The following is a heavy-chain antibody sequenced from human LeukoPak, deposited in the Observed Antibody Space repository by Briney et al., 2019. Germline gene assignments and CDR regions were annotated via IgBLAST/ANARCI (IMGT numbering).Heavy chain of an antibody. Sequence: GGSLRLSCAASGFTFDDYAMHWVRQAPGKGLVWVSRINSDGSSTSYADSVKGRFTVSRDNAKNTLYLQMNSLRAEDTAVYYCARDRVRTNRLGGSWNYYGMDVWGQGTTVTVSS. CDR1: GFTFDDYA. CDR3: ARDRVRTNRLGGSWNYYGMDV. CDR2: INSDGSST. J-gene: IGHJ6*02. D-gene: IGHD3-10*01. V-gene: IGHV3-74*01.